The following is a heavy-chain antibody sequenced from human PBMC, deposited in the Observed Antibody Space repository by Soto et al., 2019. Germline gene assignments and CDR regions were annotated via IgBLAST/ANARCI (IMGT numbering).Heavy chain of an antibody. D-gene: IGHD2-21*01. Sequence: VQLVESGGGLVQPGGSLRLSCAASGLSISYYWMSWVRQARGKGLEWVANIKQDGSENYYVDSVKGRFTISRDNAKNSLYLQMNSLRAEDTAVYYCARAYFWGQGTLVTVSS. CDR3: ARAYF. J-gene: IGHJ4*02. CDR2: IKQDGSEN. V-gene: IGHV3-7*05. CDR1: GLSISYYW.